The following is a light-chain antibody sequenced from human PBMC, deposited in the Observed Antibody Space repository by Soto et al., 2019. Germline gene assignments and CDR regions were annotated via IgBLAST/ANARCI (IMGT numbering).Light chain of an antibody. V-gene: IGKV1D-13*01. Sequence: IQMTQSPSSLSASVGDRVTITCRASQGISSALAWYQQKPGKAPNLLIYDASNLESGVPSRFSGSGSGTDFTLTISSLQPEDFATYYCQQYNKYPLPFGGGTKVDI. J-gene: IGKJ4*01. CDR2: DAS. CDR3: QQYNKYPLP. CDR1: QGISSA.